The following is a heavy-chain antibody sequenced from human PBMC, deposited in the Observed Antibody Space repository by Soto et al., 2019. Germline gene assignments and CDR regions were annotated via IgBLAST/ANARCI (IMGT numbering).Heavy chain of an antibody. D-gene: IGHD1-26*01. CDR1: GFTFSSYG. Sequence: GGSLRLSCAASGFTFSSYGMHWVRQAPGKGLEWVAVIWYDGSNKYYADSVKGRFTISSDNSKNTLYLQMNSLRADDTAVYYCARDYSGATTFWFDPWGQGTLVTVSS. CDR2: IWYDGSNK. J-gene: IGHJ5*02. CDR3: ARDYSGATTFWFDP. V-gene: IGHV3-33*01.